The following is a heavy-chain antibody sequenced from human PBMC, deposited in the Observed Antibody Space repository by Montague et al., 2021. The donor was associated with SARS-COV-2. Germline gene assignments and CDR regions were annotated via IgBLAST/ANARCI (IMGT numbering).Heavy chain of an antibody. V-gene: IGHV4-59*01. Sequence: SETLSLSCTVSGGSIISYYWSWIRQPPGKGLEWIGYIYYSGSTNYTPSLKSRVTISVDTSKNQFSLKPSSVTAADTAVYYCARGSGWMGNAFDIWGQGTMVTVSS. CDR1: GGSIISYY. CDR3: ARGSGWMGNAFDI. D-gene: IGHD6-19*01. J-gene: IGHJ3*02. CDR2: IYYSGST.